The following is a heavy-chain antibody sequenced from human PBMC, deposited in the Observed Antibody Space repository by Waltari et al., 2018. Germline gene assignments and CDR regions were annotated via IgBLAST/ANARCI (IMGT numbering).Heavy chain of an antibody. J-gene: IGHJ6*02. CDR1: GYSISSGYY. V-gene: IGHV4-38-2*01. CDR3: ARLEGGSPYYGMDV. Sequence: QVQLQESGPGLVKPSETLSLTCAVSGYSISSGYYWGWIRQPPGKGLEWIGSIYHSGSTYYNPALKSRVTISVDTSKNQFSLKLSSVTAADTAVYYCARLEGGSPYYGMDVWGQGTTVTVSS. CDR2: IYHSGST. D-gene: IGHD3-16*01.